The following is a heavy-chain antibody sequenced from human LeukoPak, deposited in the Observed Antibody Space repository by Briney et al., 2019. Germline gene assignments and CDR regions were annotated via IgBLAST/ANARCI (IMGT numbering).Heavy chain of an antibody. Sequence: PSETLSLTCTVSGGSISSGGYYWSWIRQHPGKGLEWIGYIYYSGSTYYNPSLKSRVTISVDTSKNQFSLKLSSVTAADTAVYYCAASPDHHYDSSVYFDYWGQGTLVTVSS. D-gene: IGHD3-22*01. CDR2: IYYSGST. J-gene: IGHJ4*02. CDR3: AASPDHHYDSSVYFDY. CDR1: GGSISSGGYY. V-gene: IGHV4-31*03.